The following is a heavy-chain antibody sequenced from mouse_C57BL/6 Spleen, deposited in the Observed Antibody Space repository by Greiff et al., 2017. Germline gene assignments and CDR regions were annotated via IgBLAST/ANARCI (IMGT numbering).Heavy chain of an antibody. D-gene: IGHD2-3*01. CDR2: INYDGSST. CDR3: ARDPFYDGYDWYFDV. Sequence: EVQRVESEGGLVQPGSSMKLSCTASGFTFSDYYMAWVRQVPEKGLEWVANINYDGSSTYYLDSLKSRFIISRDNAKNILYLQMSSLKSEDTATYYCARDPFYDGYDWYFDVWGTGTTVTVSS. V-gene: IGHV5-16*01. J-gene: IGHJ1*03. CDR1: GFTFSDYY.